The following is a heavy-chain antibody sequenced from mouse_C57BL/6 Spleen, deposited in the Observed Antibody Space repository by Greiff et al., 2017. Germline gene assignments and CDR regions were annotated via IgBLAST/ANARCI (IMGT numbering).Heavy chain of an antibody. J-gene: IGHJ1*03. D-gene: IGHD2-1*01. V-gene: IGHV1-55*01. CDR1: GYTFTSYW. CDR3: ARSPIYYGNCEGCYFDV. Sequence: QVQLQQPGAELVKPGASVKMSCKASGYTFTSYWITWVKQRPGQGLEWIGDIYPGSGSTNYNEKFKSKATLTVDTSSSTAYMQLSSLTSEDSAVYYCARSPIYYGNCEGCYFDVWGTGTTVTVSS. CDR2: IYPGSGST.